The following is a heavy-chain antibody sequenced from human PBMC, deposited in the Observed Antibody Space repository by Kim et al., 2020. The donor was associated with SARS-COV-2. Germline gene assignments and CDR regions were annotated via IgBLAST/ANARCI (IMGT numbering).Heavy chain of an antibody. CDR1: GGSISSSSYY. Sequence: SETLSLTCTVSGGSISSSSYYWGWIRQPPGKGLEWIGSIYYSGSTYYNPSLKSRVTISVDTSKNQFSLKLSSVTAADTAVYYCATWSHYYYILTGYQSAFDIWGQGTMVTVSS. D-gene: IGHD3-9*01. CDR3: ATWSHYYYILTGYQSAFDI. J-gene: IGHJ3*02. CDR2: IYYSGST. V-gene: IGHV4-39*01.